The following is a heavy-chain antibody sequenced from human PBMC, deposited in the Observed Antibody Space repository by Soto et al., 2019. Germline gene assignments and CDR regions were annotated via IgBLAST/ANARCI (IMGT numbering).Heavy chain of an antibody. V-gene: IGHV3-30*18. CDR3: AKDTGAKQLVGGTTEAIRPLDY. CDR1: GFTFSSYG. D-gene: IGHD6-13*01. CDR2: ISYDGSNK. Sequence: PGGSLRLSCAASGFTFSSYGMHWVRQAPGKGLEWVAVISYDGSNKYYADSVKGRFTISRDNSKNTLYLQMNSLRAEDTAVYYCAKDTGAKQLVGGTTEAIRPLDYWGQGTLVTVSS. J-gene: IGHJ4*02.